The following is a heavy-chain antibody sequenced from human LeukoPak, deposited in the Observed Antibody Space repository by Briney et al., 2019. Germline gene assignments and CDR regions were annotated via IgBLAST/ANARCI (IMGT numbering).Heavy chain of an antibody. CDR2: INHSGST. CDR1: GGSFSGYY. J-gene: IGHJ4*02. Sequence: PSETLSLTCAVYGGSFSGYYWSWIRQPPRNGLEWIWQINHSGSTNYNPSPKSRVTLSVDTSKNQFSLKLSSVTAADTAVYYCARGRRRLLWFGEADKYYFDYWGQGTLVTASS. D-gene: IGHD3-10*01. CDR3: ARGRRRLLWFGEADKYYFDY. V-gene: IGHV4-34*01.